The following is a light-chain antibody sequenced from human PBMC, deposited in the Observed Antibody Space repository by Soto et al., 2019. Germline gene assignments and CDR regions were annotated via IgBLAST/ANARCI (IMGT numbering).Light chain of an antibody. CDR1: SSDVGSYDL. J-gene: IGLJ1*01. CDR3: CSYAGSGTFV. CDR2: EDT. V-gene: IGLV2-23*01. Sequence: QSALTQPASVYGSPGQSITISCTGTSSDVGSYDLVSWYQQPPGKAPKLMIYEDTKRPSGISTRFSGSKSGNAASLTISGLQAEDEADYYCCSYAGSGTFVFGTGTKVTVL.